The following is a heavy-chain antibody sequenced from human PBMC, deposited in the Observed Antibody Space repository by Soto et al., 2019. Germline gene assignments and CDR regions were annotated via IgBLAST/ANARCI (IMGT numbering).Heavy chain of an antibody. V-gene: IGHV3-23*01. CDR3: AKNWDTTFSSSSH. CDR1: GFTFTTYA. D-gene: IGHD6-6*01. CDR2: ISGSGGST. Sequence: EVQLLESGGGLVQPGGSLRLSCAASGFTFTTYAMTWVGQAPGKGLEWVSAISGSGGSTYYADSVKGRFTISRDNSKNTLYLQMNSLRAEDTAVYYCAKNWDTTFSSSSHWGQGTLVTVSS. J-gene: IGHJ4*02.